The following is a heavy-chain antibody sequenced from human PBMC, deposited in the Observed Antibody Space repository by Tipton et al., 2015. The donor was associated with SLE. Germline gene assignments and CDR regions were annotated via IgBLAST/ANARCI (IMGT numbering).Heavy chain of an antibody. V-gene: IGHV4-59*01. CDR2: IYYSGST. Sequence: TLSLTCTVSGGSISSYYWSWIRQPPGKGLEWIGYIYYSGSTNYNPSLKSRVTISVDTSKNQFSLKLSSVTAADTAVYYCASHSSSWFLDYWGQGTLVTVPS. CDR3: ASHSSSWFLDY. D-gene: IGHD6-13*01. J-gene: IGHJ4*02. CDR1: GGSISSYY.